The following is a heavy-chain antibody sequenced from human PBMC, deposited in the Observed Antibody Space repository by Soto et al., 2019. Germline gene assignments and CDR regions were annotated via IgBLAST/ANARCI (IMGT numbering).Heavy chain of an antibody. J-gene: IGHJ4*02. CDR3: AGASALLWFGELSAYFDY. Sequence: GGSLRLSCAASGFTFSSYSMNWVRQAPGKGLEWVSSISSSSSYIYYADSVKGRFTISRDNAKNSLYLQMNSLRAEDTAGYYCAGASALLWFGELSAYFDYWGQGTLVTVSS. V-gene: IGHV3-21*01. D-gene: IGHD3-10*01. CDR1: GFTFSSYS. CDR2: ISSSSSYI.